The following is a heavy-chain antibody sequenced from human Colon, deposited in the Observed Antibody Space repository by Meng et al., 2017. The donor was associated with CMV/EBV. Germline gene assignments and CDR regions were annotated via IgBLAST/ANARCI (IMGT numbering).Heavy chain of an antibody. J-gene: IGHJ4*02. V-gene: IGHV3-21*01. CDR1: GFTFSSYS. CDR3: ARATYYYDDSGFGH. CDR2: ITGSSSYM. Sequence: GESLKISCAASGFTFSSYSMNWVRQAPGKGLEWVSSITGSSSYMYYADSVKGRFTISRDNAENSLYLQMNSLMAEDTAVYYCARATYYYDDSGFGHWGQGTLVTVSS. D-gene: IGHD3-22*01.